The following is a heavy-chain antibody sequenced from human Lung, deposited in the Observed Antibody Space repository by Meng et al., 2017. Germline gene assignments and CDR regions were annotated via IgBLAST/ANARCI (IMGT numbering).Heavy chain of an antibody. D-gene: IGHD2-15*01. CDR1: GGSFRGHY. CDR3: ARGGWSLDY. V-gene: IGHV4-34*11. Sequence: QVHLQQWGAGRLKHSETLSLTGAVYGGSFRGHYWSWIRQPPGKGLEWIGYIYYSGSTNYNPSLKSRVTISVDTSKNQFSLNLSSVTAADTAVYYCARGGWSLDYWGQGTLVTVSS. CDR2: IYYSGST. J-gene: IGHJ4*02.